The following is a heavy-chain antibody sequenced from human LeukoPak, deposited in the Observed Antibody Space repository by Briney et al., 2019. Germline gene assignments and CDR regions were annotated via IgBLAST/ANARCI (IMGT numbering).Heavy chain of an antibody. D-gene: IGHD1-1*01. J-gene: IGHJ3*02. CDR2: ISTHNGNK. Sequence: ASVRVSCKASGYTFTSFGISWVRQAPGQGLEWMGWISTHNGNKNYAQKLQDRVTMTTDTSTSTAYMELRSLRSDDTAVYYCARDPPTGLTAFDIWAQGTMVTVSS. V-gene: IGHV1-18*01. CDR1: GYTFTSFG. CDR3: ARDPPTGLTAFDI.